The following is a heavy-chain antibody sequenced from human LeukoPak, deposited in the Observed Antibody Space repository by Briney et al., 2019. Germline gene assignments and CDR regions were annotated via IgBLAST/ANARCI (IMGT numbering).Heavy chain of an antibody. CDR3: ATDLEMATELMFDP. V-gene: IGHV1-69-2*01. Sequence: ASVKISCKVSGYTFTDYYMHWVQQAPGKGLEWMGLVDPEDGETIHAEKFQGRVTITADTSTDTAYMELSSLRSEDTAVYYCATDLEMATELMFDPWGQGTPVTVSS. D-gene: IGHD5-24*01. J-gene: IGHJ5*02. CDR2: VDPEDGET. CDR1: GYTFTDYY.